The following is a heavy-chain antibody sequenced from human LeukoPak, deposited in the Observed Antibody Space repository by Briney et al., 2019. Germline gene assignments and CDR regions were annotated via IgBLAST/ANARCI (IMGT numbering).Heavy chain of an antibody. V-gene: IGHV1-69*13. Sequence: ASVKVSCKASGYTFTSYSINWVRQAPGQGLEWMGGIIPMFGTTNYAQNFQGRVTITADESTSTAYMELSSLRSEDTAVYYCAREAPSSDAFDIWGQGTVVTVSS. J-gene: IGHJ3*02. CDR3: AREAPSSDAFDI. CDR1: GYTFTSYS. CDR2: IIPMFGTT.